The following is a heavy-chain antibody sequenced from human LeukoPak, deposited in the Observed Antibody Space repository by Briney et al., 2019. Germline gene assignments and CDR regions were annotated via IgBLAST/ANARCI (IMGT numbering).Heavy chain of an antibody. D-gene: IGHD2-15*01. V-gene: IGHV4-30-4*01. CDR3: ATPVVVEGAFDI. J-gene: IGHJ3*02. CDR2: IYYSGST. Sequence: SQTLSLTCTVSGGSISSGDYYWSWIRQPPGKGLEWIGYIYYSGSTYYNPSLKSRVTISVDTSKNQSSLKLSSVTAADTAVYYCATPVVVEGAFDIWGQGTMVTVSS. CDR1: GGSISSGDYY.